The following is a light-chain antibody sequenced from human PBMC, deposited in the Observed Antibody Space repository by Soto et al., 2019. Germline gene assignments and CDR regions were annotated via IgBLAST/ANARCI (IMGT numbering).Light chain of an antibody. V-gene: IGKV1-5*03. CDR3: QQYNCYSCA. CDR2: KAS. J-gene: IGKJ1*01. Sequence: IQLAQSPSALSASVGDRGTITWRASQTISSWLAWYQQQPANPAPRLLYKASSLERGGSSRLSGSGSGTEFTLLTVSMLDPDFAPYYCQQYNCYSCAFAQGTKVDI. CDR1: QTISSW.